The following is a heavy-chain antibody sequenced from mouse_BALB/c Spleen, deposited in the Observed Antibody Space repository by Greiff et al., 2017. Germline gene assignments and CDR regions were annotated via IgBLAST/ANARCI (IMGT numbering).Heavy chain of an antibody. CDR2: IWAGGST. Sequence: VQLQQSGPGLVAPSQSLSITCTVSGFSLTSYGVHWVRQPPGKGLEWLGVIWAGGSTNYNSALMSRLSISKDNSKSQVFLKMNSLQTDDTAMYYCAREFPYYYGSSYALFDYWGQGTTLTVSS. J-gene: IGHJ2*01. V-gene: IGHV2-9*02. CDR3: AREFPYYYGSSYALFDY. D-gene: IGHD1-1*01. CDR1: GFSLTSYG.